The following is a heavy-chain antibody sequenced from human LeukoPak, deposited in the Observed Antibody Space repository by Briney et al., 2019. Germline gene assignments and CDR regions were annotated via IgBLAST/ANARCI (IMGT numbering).Heavy chain of an antibody. Sequence: GESLKISCKGSGYSFTSYWIGWVRQMPGKGLEWMGIIYPGDSDTRYSPSFQGQVTISADKTISTAYLQWSSLKASDTAMYYCARHGGYYDSSGYRLDYWGQGTLVTVSS. CDR2: IYPGDSDT. V-gene: IGHV5-51*01. CDR1: GYSFTSYW. CDR3: ARHGGYYDSSGYRLDY. D-gene: IGHD3-22*01. J-gene: IGHJ4*02.